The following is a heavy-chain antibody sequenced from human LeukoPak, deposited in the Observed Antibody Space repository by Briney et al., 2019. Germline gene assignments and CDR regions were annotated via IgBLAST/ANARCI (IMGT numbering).Heavy chain of an antibody. CDR3: ARAGEDDFWSGYYTSPDCYYYMDV. CDR1: GGSISSYY. Sequence: SETLSLTCTVSGGSISSYYWSWIRQPAGKGLEWIGRIYTSGSTNYNPSLKSRVTMSVDTSKNQFSLKLSSVTAADTAVYYCARAGEDDFWSGYYTSPDCYYYMDVWGQGTTVTVSS. J-gene: IGHJ6*03. D-gene: IGHD3-3*01. CDR2: IYTSGST. V-gene: IGHV4-4*07.